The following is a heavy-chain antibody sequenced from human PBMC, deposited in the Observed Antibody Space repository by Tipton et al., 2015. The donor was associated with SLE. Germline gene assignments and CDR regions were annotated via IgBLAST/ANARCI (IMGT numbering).Heavy chain of an antibody. V-gene: IGHV4-34*01. J-gene: IGHJ6*03. Sequence: TLSLTCAVYGGSFSGYYWNWIRQPPGKGLEWIGEINHSGSTNYNPSLKSRVTISVDTSKNQLSLKLSSVTAADTTVYYCAGDYTGHDYSNSHYYYMDVWGKGTTVSVSS. CDR3: AGDYTGHDYSNSHYYYMDV. D-gene: IGHD4-11*01. CDR2: INHSGST. CDR1: GGSFSGYY.